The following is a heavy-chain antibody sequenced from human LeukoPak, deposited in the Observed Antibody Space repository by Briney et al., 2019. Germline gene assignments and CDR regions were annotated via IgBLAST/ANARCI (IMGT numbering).Heavy chain of an antibody. D-gene: IGHD5-18*01. V-gene: IGHV3-30*02. CDR2: IRYDGSNK. CDR3: AKNRYSYGPFDY. CDR1: GFTFSSYG. Sequence: GGSLRLSCAASGFTFSSYGMHWVRQAPSKGLEWVAFIRYDGSNKYYAYSVKGRFTVSRDNSKNTLYLQMNSLRAEDTAVYYCAKNRYSYGPFDYWGQGTLVTVSS. J-gene: IGHJ4*02.